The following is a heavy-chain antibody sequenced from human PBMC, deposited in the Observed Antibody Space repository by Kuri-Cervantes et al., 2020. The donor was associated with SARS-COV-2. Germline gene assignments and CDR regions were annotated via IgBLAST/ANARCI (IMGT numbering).Heavy chain of an antibody. CDR2: IIPIFGTA. Sequence: SVKVSCKASGYTFANYGISWVRQAPGQGLEWMGGIIPIFGTANYAQKFQGRVRITADESTSTAYMGLSSLRSEATAVYYCATPERGYSYGGYFDYWGQGTLVTVSS. CDR3: ATPERGYSYGGYFDY. D-gene: IGHD5-18*01. V-gene: IGHV1-69*13. CDR1: GYTFANYG. J-gene: IGHJ4*02.